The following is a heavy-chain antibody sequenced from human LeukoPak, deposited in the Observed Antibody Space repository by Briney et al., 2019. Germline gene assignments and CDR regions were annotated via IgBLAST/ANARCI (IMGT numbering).Heavy chain of an antibody. V-gene: IGHV1-2*02. CDR3: ARSLIGFWSGYYMYAFDI. CDR1: GYTFTGYY. J-gene: IGHJ3*02. CDR2: INPNSGGT. D-gene: IGHD3-3*01. Sequence: ASVKVSCKASGYTFTGYYMHWVRQAPGQGLEWMRWINPNSGGTNYAQKFQGRVTMTRDTSISTAYMELSRLRSDDTAVYYCARSLIGFWSGYYMYAFDIWGQGTMVTVSS.